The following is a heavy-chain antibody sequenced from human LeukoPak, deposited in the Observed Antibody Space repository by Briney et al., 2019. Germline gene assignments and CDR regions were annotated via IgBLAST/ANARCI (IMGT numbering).Heavy chain of an antibody. D-gene: IGHD6-6*01. CDR1: GFTFSDYW. V-gene: IGHV3-74*01. Sequence: GGSLRLSCAASGFTFSDYWMYWVRQAPGKGLVWISNIHNDGTTTYADSVKGRFTISRDNAKNTLYLQMNSLRAGDTAVYYCARGGSSSSGSPYYYYGMDVWGQGTTVTVSS. CDR2: IHNDGTT. J-gene: IGHJ6*02. CDR3: ARGGSSSSGSPYYYYGMDV.